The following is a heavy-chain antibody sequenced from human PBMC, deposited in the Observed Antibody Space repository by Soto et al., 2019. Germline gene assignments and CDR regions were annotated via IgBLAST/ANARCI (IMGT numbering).Heavy chain of an antibody. J-gene: IGHJ4*02. CDR1: GGSFSDYY. CDR3: ARGRKGYSSTWYVD. V-gene: IGHV4-34*02. D-gene: IGHD6-13*01. CDR2: ISHSEGT. Sequence: QVQLQQWGAGLLKPSETLSLTCAFSGGSFSDYYWVLIRQSPGKGLEWIGEISHSEGTNFNPSLKSRVTISIDTSKNHFSLKLSCVTAADTAVYYCARGRKGYSSTWYVDWGQGTLVTVSS.